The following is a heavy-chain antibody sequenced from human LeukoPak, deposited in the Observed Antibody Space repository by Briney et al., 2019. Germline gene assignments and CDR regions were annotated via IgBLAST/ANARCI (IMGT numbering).Heavy chain of an antibody. J-gene: IGHJ4*02. V-gene: IGHV1-2*02. Sequence: ASVKVSCKASGYTFTGYYMHWVRQAPGQGLEWMGWINANSGDTKYAQKFQGRVTMTRDTSISTAYMELSRLRADDTAMYYCAREISGYSDYWGQGTLVTVSS. D-gene: IGHD3-22*01. CDR1: GYTFTGYY. CDR2: INANSGDT. CDR3: AREISGYSDY.